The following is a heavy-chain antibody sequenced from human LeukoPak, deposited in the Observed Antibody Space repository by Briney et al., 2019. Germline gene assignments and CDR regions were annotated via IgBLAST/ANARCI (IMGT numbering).Heavy chain of an antibody. CDR2: INPYNGNT. CDR3: ARESPEFYFDF. CDR1: GYSFTSYG. J-gene: IGHJ4*02. D-gene: IGHD3-10*01. V-gene: IGHV1-18*01. Sequence: ASVKVSCKTSGYSFTSYGISWVRQAPGQGLEWMGWINPYNGNTNYAHKLRGRVTTTTDTSTSTAYMELRSLRSDDTAVYFCARESPEFYFDFWGQGTLVTVSS.